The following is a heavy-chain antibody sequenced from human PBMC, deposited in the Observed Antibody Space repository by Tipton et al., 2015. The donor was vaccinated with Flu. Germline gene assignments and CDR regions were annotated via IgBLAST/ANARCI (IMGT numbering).Heavy chain of an antibody. CDR1: GFTFSGYG. CDR2: ISYDGSDE. CDR3: AKEWLWEAFYYGVNV. D-gene: IGHD1-26*01. Sequence: SLRLSCAASGFTFSGYGMYWVRQTPGKGLEWVAIISYDGSDEYYADSVKGRFTISRDNPKNTLYLQMNSLRAEDTAVYYCAKEWLWEAFYYGVNVWGQGTTVTVSS. J-gene: IGHJ6*02. V-gene: IGHV3-30*18.